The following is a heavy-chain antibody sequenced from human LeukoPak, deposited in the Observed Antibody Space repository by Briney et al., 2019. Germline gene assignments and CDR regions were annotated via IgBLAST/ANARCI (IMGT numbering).Heavy chain of an antibody. D-gene: IGHD2-2*01. CDR1: GYSISSGYY. CDR3: ARDAGVPAAISCWFDP. Sequence: SETLSLTCAVSGYSISSGYYWGWIRQPPGKGLEWIGSIYHSGSTYYNPSLKSRVTISVDTSKNQFSLKLSSVTAADTAVYYCARDAGVPAAISCWFDPWGRGTLVTVSS. V-gene: IGHV4-38-2*02. J-gene: IGHJ5*02. CDR2: IYHSGST.